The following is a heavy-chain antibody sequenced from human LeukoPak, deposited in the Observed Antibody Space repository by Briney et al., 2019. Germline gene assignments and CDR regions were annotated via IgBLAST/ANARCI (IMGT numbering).Heavy chain of an antibody. CDR2: IYSSGST. V-gene: IGHV4-4*07. CDR3: ARGIAAASERAFDI. J-gene: IGHJ3*02. CDR1: GGSISDYY. Sequence: PSETLSLTCTVSGGSISDYYWSWIRQPAGKGLEWIGRIYSSGSTDYNPSLKSRVTMSVDTSKNQFSLKMRSVTAADTAVYYCARGIAAASERAFDIWGQGTMVTVSS. D-gene: IGHD6-13*01.